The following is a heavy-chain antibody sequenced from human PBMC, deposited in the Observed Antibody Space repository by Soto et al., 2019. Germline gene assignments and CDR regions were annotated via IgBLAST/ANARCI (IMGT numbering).Heavy chain of an antibody. CDR2: SIPIFRTA. CDR3: ATGPYSSSSYYSYYYYDLHV. CDR1: GGTFSSYG. D-gene: IGHD6-6*01. Sequence: QVQLVQSGAEVKKPGSSVKVSCKASGGTFSSYGISWVRQAPGQGLEWMGGSIPIFRTADYAQKFQGRVTIAADESTSTAYMELRSLRSEDTAIYYCATGPYSSSSYYSYYYYDLHVWGQGTTVTGSS. J-gene: IGHJ6*02. V-gene: IGHV1-69*01.